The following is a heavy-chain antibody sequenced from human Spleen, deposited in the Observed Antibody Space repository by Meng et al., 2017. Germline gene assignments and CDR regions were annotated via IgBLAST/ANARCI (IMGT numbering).Heavy chain of an antibody. Sequence: HVQLVQSGSEVKKPGASVKVSCKPSGYTFPDYWLHWVRRAPGQGLEWMGRINPKSGDTHYAQRFQGRVTMTGDTSISTAYMELSGLRSDDTAMYYCARDEDISAAGKLFGDYWGQGTLVTVSS. V-gene: IGHV1-2*06. CDR1: GYTFPDYW. CDR3: ARDEDISAAGKLFGDY. D-gene: IGHD6-13*01. CDR2: INPKSGDT. J-gene: IGHJ4*02.